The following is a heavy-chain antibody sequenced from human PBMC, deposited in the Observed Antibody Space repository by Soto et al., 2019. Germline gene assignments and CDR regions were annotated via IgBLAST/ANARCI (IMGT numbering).Heavy chain of an antibody. CDR3: AKDRYGYYDSSGYFNYFDY. CDR2: ISGSGGST. V-gene: IGHV3-23*01. J-gene: IGHJ4*02. Sequence: EVQLLESGGGLVQPGGSLRLSCAASGFTFSSYAMSWVRQAPGKGLEWVSAISGSGGSTYYADSVKGRFTISRDNSKNTLYLQMNSLRADDTAVYYCAKDRYGYYDSSGYFNYFDYWGQGTLVTVSS. D-gene: IGHD3-22*01. CDR1: GFTFSSYA.